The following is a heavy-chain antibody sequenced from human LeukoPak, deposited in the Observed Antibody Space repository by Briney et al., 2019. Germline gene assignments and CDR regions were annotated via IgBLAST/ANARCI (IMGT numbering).Heavy chain of an antibody. V-gene: IGHV3-23*01. CDR2: ISGNGGST. D-gene: IGHD4-17*01. CDR1: GFTFSDYA. CDR3: AKSVESAVTTNPYFDY. Sequence: GGSLRLSCAASGFTFSDYAMSWVRQALGKGLKWVSVISGNGGSTYNVNPVKGRFTISRDNSKNTLYLQMNSLRAEDTAVYYCAKSVESAVTTNPYFDYWGQGILVTVSS. J-gene: IGHJ4*02.